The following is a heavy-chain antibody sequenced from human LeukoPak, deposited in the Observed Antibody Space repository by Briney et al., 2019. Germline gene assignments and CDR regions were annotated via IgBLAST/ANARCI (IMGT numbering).Heavy chain of an antibody. D-gene: IGHD2-2*01. CDR3: AKKRSEVVSAALNY. V-gene: IGHV3-23*01. CDR2: ITGSGDST. J-gene: IGHJ4*02. Sequence: GGSLRLSCAASGFTFSSYSMSWVRQTPGKGREWVSGITGSGDSTYYADSVKGRFTISRDSSKNTLYLQIDSLRAEDTAVYYCAKKRSEVVSAALNYWGQGTLVTVSS. CDR1: GFTFSSYS.